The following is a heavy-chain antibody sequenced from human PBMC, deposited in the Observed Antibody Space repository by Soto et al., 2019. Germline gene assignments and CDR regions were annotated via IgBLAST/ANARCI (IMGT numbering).Heavy chain of an antibody. CDR2: IYRTGST. D-gene: IGHD1-7*01. CDR3: ASRDQGTSVDY. J-gene: IGHJ4*02. Sequence: QVQLQESGPGLVKPSGTLSLTCAFSGGSFTSNNWWTWIRQPPGQGLEWIGEIYRTGSTNYNPSLKSRVTISLDKSENQLSLKVTSLTAADTAVYYCASRDQGTSVDYWGQGTLVTVSS. CDR1: GGSFTSNNW. V-gene: IGHV4-4*02.